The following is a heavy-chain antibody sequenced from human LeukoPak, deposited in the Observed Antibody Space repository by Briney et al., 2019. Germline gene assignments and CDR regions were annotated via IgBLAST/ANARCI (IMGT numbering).Heavy chain of an antibody. D-gene: IGHD4-17*01. CDR3: ARGVYGDYADY. V-gene: IGHV4-31*03. CDR1: GGSISSGGYY. CDR2: IYYSGST. J-gene: IGHJ4*02. Sequence: SETLSLTCTVSGGSISSGGYYWSWIRQHPGTGLEWIGYIYYSGSTYYNPSLKSRVTISVDTSKNQFSLKLSSVTAADTAVYYCARGVYGDYADYWGQGTLVTVSS.